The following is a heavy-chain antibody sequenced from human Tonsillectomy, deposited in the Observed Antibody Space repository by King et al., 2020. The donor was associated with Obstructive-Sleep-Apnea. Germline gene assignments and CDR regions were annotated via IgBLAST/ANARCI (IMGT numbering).Heavy chain of an antibody. V-gene: IGHV3-30-3*01. CDR3: AKAVGMYYYYYGMDV. CDR2: ISYDGSNK. CDR1: GFTFSSYA. D-gene: IGHD6-13*01. Sequence: QLVQSGGGVVQPGRSLRLSCAASGFTFSSYAMHWVRQAPGKGLEWVAVISYDGSNKYYADSVKGRFTISRDNSKNTLYLQMNRLRAEDTAVYYCAKAVGMYYYYYGMDVWGQGTTVTVSS. J-gene: IGHJ6*02.